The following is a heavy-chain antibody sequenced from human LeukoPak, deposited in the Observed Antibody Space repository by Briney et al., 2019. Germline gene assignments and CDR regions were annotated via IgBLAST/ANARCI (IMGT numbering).Heavy chain of an antibody. CDR2: ISGSGSNT. CDR3: QGVPAAMGVAFDI. V-gene: IGHV3-23*01. Sequence: GGSLRLSCAASGLTFNSYAMNWVRQAPGKGLEWVSSISGSGSNTYYADSVKGRFTISRDNSKNTLYLQMNSLRAEDTAVYYCQGVPAAMGVAFDIWGQGTMVTVSS. J-gene: IGHJ3*02. D-gene: IGHD2-2*01. CDR1: GLTFNSYA.